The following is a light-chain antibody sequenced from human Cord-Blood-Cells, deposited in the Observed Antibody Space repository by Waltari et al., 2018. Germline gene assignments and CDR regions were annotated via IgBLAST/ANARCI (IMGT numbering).Light chain of an antibody. CDR3: QQYGSSPFT. J-gene: IGKJ3*01. Sequence: EIVLTQSPGTLSFSQGERATLSCRASQSVSSSYLAWYQQKPGQAPRLLIYGASSRATGIPDRFSGSGSGTDFTLTISRLEPEDFAVYYCQQYGSSPFTFGPGTKVDIK. CDR1: QSVSSSY. CDR2: GAS. V-gene: IGKV3-20*01.